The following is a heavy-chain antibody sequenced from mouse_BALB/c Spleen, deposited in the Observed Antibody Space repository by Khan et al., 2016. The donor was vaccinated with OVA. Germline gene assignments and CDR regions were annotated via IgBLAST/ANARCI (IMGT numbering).Heavy chain of an antibody. CDR2: ISYSGNT. CDR3: ARVYGGDFDY. J-gene: IGHJ2*01. V-gene: IGHV3-2*02. Sequence: EVQLVESGPGLVRPSQSLSLTCTVTGYSIASDYAWNWIRQFPGNKLEWMGFISYSGNTNYNPSLKSRISITRDTSKNQFFLQLNSVTTEDTARYYCARVYGGDFDYWGQGTPLTVSS. D-gene: IGHD1-1*01. CDR1: GYSIASDYA.